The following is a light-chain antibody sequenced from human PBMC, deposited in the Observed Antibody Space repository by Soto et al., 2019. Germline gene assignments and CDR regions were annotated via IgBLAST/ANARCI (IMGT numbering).Light chain of an antibody. CDR3: QQYNNWPPWT. Sequence: IVIAQSQATVCVSPVQRLTLSCTSSQSVNSNLAWYQQKPGQAPRLLIYGASTRATGIPARFSGSGSGTEFTLTISSLQSEDFAVYYCQQYNNWPPWTFGQGTKVDIK. J-gene: IGKJ1*01. V-gene: IGKV3-15*01. CDR1: QSVNSN. CDR2: GAS.